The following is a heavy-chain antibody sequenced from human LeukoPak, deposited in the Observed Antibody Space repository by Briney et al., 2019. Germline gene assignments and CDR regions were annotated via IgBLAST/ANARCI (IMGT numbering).Heavy chain of an antibody. CDR2: IYYDGSQT. CDR3: ARDQGTVKTIRGFEI. J-gene: IGHJ3*02. Sequence: GRSLRLSCAASGFTFNFFAMHWVRQAPGKGLGWVAVIYYDGSQTYYADFVKGRFTISRDNSKNTVYLQMNSLRAEDTAIYFCARDQGTVKTIRGFEIWGQGTMVTVSS. CDR1: GFTFNFFA. D-gene: IGHD5-24*01. V-gene: IGHV3-33*01.